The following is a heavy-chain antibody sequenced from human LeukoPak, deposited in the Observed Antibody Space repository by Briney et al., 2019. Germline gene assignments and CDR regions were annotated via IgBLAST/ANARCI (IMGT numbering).Heavy chain of an antibody. V-gene: IGHV4-39*01. CDR1: GGSISSSSSY. J-gene: IGHJ3*02. CDR3: ARASYWNYPSGGAFDI. D-gene: IGHD1-7*01. CDR2: IYYSGSS. Sequence: SETLSLTCSVSGGSISSSSSYWGWIRQPPGKGLEWIGSIYYSGSSFDNPALKSRVTISVDTSKNQFSLKLSSVTAADTAVYYCARASYWNYPSGGAFDIWGQGTMVTVSS.